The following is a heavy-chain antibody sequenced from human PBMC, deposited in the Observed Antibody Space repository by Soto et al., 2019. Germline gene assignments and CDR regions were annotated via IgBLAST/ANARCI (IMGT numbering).Heavy chain of an antibody. CDR3: ARERTSGWLYYYYGMDV. D-gene: IGHD6-19*01. Sequence: GGSLRLSCAASGFTFSSYWMHWVRQAPGKGLVWVSRINSDGSSTSYADSVKGRFTISRDNAKNTLYLQMNSLRAEDTAVYYCARERTSGWLYYYYGMDVWGQGTTVTVSS. J-gene: IGHJ6*02. CDR2: INSDGSST. V-gene: IGHV3-74*01. CDR1: GFTFSSYW.